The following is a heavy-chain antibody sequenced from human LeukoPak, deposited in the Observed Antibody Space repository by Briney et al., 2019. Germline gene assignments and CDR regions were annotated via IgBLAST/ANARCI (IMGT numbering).Heavy chain of an antibody. J-gene: IGHJ6*02. CDR2: IYYSGST. CDR3: ARGRVRFLEWLLAKEYYGMDV. Sequence: PSQTLSLTCTVSGGSISSGDYYWSWIRQPPGKGLEWIGYIYYSGSTNYNPSLKSRVTISVDTSKNQFSLKLSSVTAADTAVYYCARGRVRFLEWLLAKEYYGMDVWGQGTTVTVSS. V-gene: IGHV4-30-4*01. D-gene: IGHD3-3*01. CDR1: GGSISSGDYY.